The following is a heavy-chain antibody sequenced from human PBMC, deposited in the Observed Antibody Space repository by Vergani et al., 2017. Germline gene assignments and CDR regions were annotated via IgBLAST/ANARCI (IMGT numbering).Heavy chain of an antibody. CDR1: GGTFSSYA. D-gene: IGHD5-24*01. CDR2: IIPILGIA. CDR3: ARDRSDDLRGLQFQD. J-gene: IGHJ4*02. Sequence: QVQLVQSGAEVKKPGSSVKVSCKASGGTFSSYAISWVRQAPGQGLEWMGRIIPILGIANYAQKFQGRVTITADKSTSTAYMELSSLRSEDTAVYYCARDRSDDLRGLQFQDWGQGTLVTVSS. V-gene: IGHV1-69*04.